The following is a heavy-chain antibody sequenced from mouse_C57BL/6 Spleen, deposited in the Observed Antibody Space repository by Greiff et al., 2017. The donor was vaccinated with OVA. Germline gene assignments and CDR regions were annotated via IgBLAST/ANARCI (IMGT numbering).Heavy chain of an antibody. J-gene: IGHJ3*01. D-gene: IGHD1-1*01. CDR3: ARKDYGSSSFAY. V-gene: IGHV1-18*01. CDR2: INPNNGGT. CDR1: GYTFTDYN. Sequence: EVQLQESGPELVKPGASVKIPCKASGYTFTDYNMDWVKQSHGKSLEWIGDINPNNGGTIYNQKFKGKATLTVDKSSSTAYMELRSLTSEDTAVYYCARKDYGSSSFAYWGQGTLVTVSA.